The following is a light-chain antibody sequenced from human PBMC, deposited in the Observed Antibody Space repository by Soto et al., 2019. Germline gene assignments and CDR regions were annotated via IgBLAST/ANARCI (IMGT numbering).Light chain of an antibody. CDR1: QNILYNSNNKNY. CDR2: WAS. CDR3: QQYYNTPWT. Sequence: DIAMTQSPDSLAVSLGERATINCKSSQNILYNSNNKNYLAWYQQKPGQPPKLLIYWASTRESGVPDRFSGSGSGAYFALTINSLQAEDVAVYYCQQYYNTPWTFGQGTKVETK. V-gene: IGKV4-1*01. J-gene: IGKJ1*01.